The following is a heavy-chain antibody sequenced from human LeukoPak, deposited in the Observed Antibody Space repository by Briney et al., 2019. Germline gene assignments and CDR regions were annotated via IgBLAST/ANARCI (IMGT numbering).Heavy chain of an antibody. CDR3: ARGSLGWYSSGWYSSQNFDY. D-gene: IGHD6-19*01. Sequence: SETLSLTCTVSGGSISGYYWSWIRQPPGKGLEWIAYIYYSGTTSYNPSLKSRVTISADTSKSQFSLKLSSVTAADTAVYYCARGSLGWYSSGWYSSQNFDYWGQGTLVTVSS. J-gene: IGHJ4*02. V-gene: IGHV4-59*01. CDR1: GGSISGYY. CDR2: IYYSGTT.